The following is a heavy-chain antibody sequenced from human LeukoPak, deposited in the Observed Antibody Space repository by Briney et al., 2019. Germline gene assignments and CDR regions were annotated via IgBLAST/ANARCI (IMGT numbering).Heavy chain of an antibody. V-gene: IGHV3-11*01. CDR3: GTHAGRTGSDD. Sequence: GGSLRLCCATSGFIFSGYYMSWIRQAPGKGLEWVSYISGSGNDISYADSVKGRFTISRDNAKGSLYLQMNSLRAADTAVYYCGTHAGRTGSDDWGQGTLVTVSS. D-gene: IGHD3/OR15-3a*01. CDR2: ISGSGNDI. J-gene: IGHJ4*01. CDR1: GFIFSGYY.